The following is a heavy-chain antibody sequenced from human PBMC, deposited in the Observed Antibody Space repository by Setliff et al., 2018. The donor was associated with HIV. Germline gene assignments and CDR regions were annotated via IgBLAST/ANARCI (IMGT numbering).Heavy chain of an antibody. Sequence: PGGSLRLSCEASGFTFSSYSINWVRQAPGKGLEWVSSIISSSTIYYADSVKGRFTISRDNAKNSLYLQMNSLRGEDMAVYYCARGRPTGYFDCWGQGTLVTVS. CDR2: IISSSTI. D-gene: IGHD1-1*01. CDR3: ARGRPTGYFDC. CDR1: GFTFSSYS. J-gene: IGHJ4*02. V-gene: IGHV3-48*01.